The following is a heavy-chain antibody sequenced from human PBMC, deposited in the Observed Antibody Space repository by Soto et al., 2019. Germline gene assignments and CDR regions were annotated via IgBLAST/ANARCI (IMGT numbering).Heavy chain of an antibody. J-gene: IGHJ4*02. CDR1: GGTFSSYA. CDR2: IIPIFGTA. CDR3: ARNYYYDSSGSYPYFDD. Sequence: SVKVSCKASGGTFSSYAISWVRQAPGQGLEWMGGIIPIFGTANYAQKFQGRVTITADKSTSTAYMELSSLRSEDTAVYYCARNYYYDSSGSYPYFDDWGQGTLVTVS. D-gene: IGHD3-22*01. V-gene: IGHV1-69*06.